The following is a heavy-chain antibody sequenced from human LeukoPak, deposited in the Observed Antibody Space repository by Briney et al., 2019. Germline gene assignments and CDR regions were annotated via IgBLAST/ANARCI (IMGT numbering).Heavy chain of an antibody. V-gene: IGHV1-18*01. D-gene: IGHD6-19*01. CDR3: ARVQGSSGWYIFDY. J-gene: IGHJ4*02. CDR2: ISAYNANT. Sequence: ASVKVSCKASGYTFTSYAMNWVRQAPGQGLEWMGWISAYNANTNFAQNLQGRVTMTTDTSTSTAYMELRSLRSDDTAVYYCARVQGSSGWYIFDYWGQGTLVTASS. CDR1: GYTFTSYA.